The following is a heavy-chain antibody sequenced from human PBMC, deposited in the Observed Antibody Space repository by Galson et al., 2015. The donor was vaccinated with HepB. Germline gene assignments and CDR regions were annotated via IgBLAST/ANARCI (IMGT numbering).Heavy chain of an antibody. Sequence: SLRLSCAASGFTFSSYAMNWVRQAPGQGLEHVSTIYSNGDTTYYAEPVKGRFTISRDNSKNMLSLQMSSLRPEDTAVYYCVKGTTGSAWGQGTLVTVSS. D-gene: IGHD1-14*01. CDR1: GFTFSSYA. J-gene: IGHJ5*02. CDR3: VKGTTGSA. V-gene: IGHV3-64D*06. CDR2: IYSNGDTT.